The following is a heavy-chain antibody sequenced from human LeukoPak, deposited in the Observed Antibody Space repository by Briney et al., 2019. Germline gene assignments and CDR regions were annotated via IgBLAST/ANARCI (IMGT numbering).Heavy chain of an antibody. CDR2: FSHRGGS. Sequence: SETLSLTCTVSGYSLSSGFFCDWIRQSPGKGLEWIGSFSHRGGSYHNPSLKSRVTISVDTSKNQFSLKLSSVTAADTAVYYCARVSLVRGAPDYYFDYWGQGTLVTVSS. V-gene: IGHV4-38-2*02. J-gene: IGHJ4*02. CDR1: GYSLSSGFF. D-gene: IGHD3-10*01. CDR3: ARVSLVRGAPDYYFDY.